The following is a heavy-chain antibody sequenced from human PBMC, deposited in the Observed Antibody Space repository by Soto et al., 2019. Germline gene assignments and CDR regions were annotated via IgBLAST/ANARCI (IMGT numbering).Heavy chain of an antibody. CDR2: IYSSGST. CDR1: GFTVSSND. Sequence: PGGSLRLSCAASGFTVSSNDMSWVRQAPGKGLEWVSAIYSSGSTSYVDSVKGRFTISRDISKNTLYLQMNSLRVEDTAVYYCASRPPFDYWGQGTLVTVSS. J-gene: IGHJ4*02. CDR3: ASRPPFDY. V-gene: IGHV3-53*01.